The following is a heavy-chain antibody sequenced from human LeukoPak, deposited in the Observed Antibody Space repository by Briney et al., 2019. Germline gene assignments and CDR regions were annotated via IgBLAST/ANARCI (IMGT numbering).Heavy chain of an antibody. CDR2: ITSDGSST. CDR1: GFTFSDYW. V-gene: IGHV3-74*01. D-gene: IGHD3-10*01. CDR3: ARDQRVGEALDE. J-gene: IGHJ4*02. Sequence: PGGSLRLSCAASGFTFSDYWMTWVRQAPGKGLVWVSRITSDGSSTSHADSVKGRFTISRDNAKKTLYLQMNSLRVEDTAVYYCARDQRVGEALDEWVQGTLVTVSS.